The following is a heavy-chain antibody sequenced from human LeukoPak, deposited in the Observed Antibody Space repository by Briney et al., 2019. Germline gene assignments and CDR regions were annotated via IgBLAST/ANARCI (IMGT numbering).Heavy chain of an antibody. CDR2: ISYDGSNK. Sequence: GGSLRLSCAASGFTFSSYGMHWVRQAPGKGLDWVAVISYDGSNKYYADSVKGRFTISRDNSKNTLYLQMNSLRAEDTAVYYCAKGYSSGWYFAFDIWGQGTMVTVSS. J-gene: IGHJ3*02. V-gene: IGHV3-30*18. D-gene: IGHD6-19*01. CDR1: GFTFSSYG. CDR3: AKGYSSGWYFAFDI.